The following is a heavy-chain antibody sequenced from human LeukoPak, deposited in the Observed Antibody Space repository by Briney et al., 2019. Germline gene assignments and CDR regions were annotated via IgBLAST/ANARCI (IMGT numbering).Heavy chain of an antibody. D-gene: IGHD2-2*03. CDR2: IIPILGIA. J-gene: IGHJ5*02. CDR1: GGTFSSYT. Sequence: SVRVSCKASGGTFSSYTISWVRQAPGQGLEWMGRIIPILGIANYAQKFQGRVTITADKSTSTAYMELSSLRSEDTAVYYCARVGYCSSTSCYHNWFDPWGQGTLVTVSS. V-gene: IGHV1-69*02. CDR3: ARVGYCSSTSCYHNWFDP.